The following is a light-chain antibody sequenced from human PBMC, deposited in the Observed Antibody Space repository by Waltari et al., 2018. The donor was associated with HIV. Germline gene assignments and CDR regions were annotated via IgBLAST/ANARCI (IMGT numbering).Light chain of an antibody. CDR1: SSDVGSYNL. Sequence: GTSSDVGSYNLVSWYQQHPGKAPKLMIYEVSKRPSGVSNRFSGSKSGNTASLTISGLQAEDEADYYCCSYAGSSTNVVFGGGTKLTVL. J-gene: IGLJ2*01. V-gene: IGLV2-23*02. CDR3: CSYAGSSTNVV. CDR2: EVS.